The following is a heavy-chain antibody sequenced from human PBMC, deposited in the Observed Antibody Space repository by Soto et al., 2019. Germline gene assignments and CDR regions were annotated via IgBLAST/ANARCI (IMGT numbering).Heavy chain of an antibody. CDR2: ISYDGSNK. CDR3: AKESTGYDFWSGYYQYYYYGMDV. Sequence: GGSLRLSCAASGFTFSSYDMHWVRQAPGKGLEWVAVISYDGSNKYYADSVKGRFTISRDNSKNTLYLQMNSLRAEDTAVYYCAKESTGYDFWSGYYQYYYYGMDVWGQGTTVTVSS. V-gene: IGHV3-30*18. J-gene: IGHJ6*02. CDR1: GFTFSSYD. D-gene: IGHD3-3*01.